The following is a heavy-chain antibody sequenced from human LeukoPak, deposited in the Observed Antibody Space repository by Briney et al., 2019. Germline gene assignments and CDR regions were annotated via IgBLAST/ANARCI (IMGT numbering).Heavy chain of an antibody. CDR3: ASLQINLTPYWFDP. CDR2: INHSGST. CDR1: GGPFSGYY. D-gene: IGHD5-24*01. J-gene: IGHJ5*02. Sequence: SETLSLTCAVYGGPFSGYYWSWIRQPPGKGLEWIGEINHSGSTNYNPSLKSRVTISVDTSKNQFSLKLSSVTAADTAVYYCASLQINLTPYWFDPWGQGTLVTVSS. V-gene: IGHV4-34*01.